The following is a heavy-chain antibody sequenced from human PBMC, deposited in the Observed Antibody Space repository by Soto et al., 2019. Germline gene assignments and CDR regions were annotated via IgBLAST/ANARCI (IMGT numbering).Heavy chain of an antibody. J-gene: IGHJ1*01. CDR1: GYTFSSYG. D-gene: IGHD4-17*01. CDR3: APTTVVALFHH. CDR2: ISTHSGNT. Sequence: QVQLVQSGAEVKKPGASVKGSCKASGYTFSSYGISWVRQAPGQGLEWMGWISTHSGNTEYAQKLQGRVTMTTDTSTSTAYMVLRSLRSDDTAVYYCAPTTVVALFHHWGQGTLVTVSS. V-gene: IGHV1-18*01.